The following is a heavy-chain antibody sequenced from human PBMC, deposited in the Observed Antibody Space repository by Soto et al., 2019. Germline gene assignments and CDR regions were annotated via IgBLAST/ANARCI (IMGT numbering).Heavy chain of an antibody. CDR2: ISDSGSIK. Sequence: EVQLVESGGGLVQPGGSLRLSCVASGFTFSSYSMNWVRKAPGKGLEWVSYISDSGSIKYYADSVKGRFTISRDNAKNSLYLQMNSLRVEDTAVYYCARDYGSGKRFFDLWGRGTLVTLSS. J-gene: IGHJ2*01. D-gene: IGHD3-10*01. V-gene: IGHV3-48*01. CDR3: ARDYGSGKRFFDL. CDR1: GFTFSSYS.